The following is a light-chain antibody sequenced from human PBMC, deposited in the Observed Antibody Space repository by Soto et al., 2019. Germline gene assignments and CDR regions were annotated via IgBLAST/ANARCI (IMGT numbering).Light chain of an antibody. CDR3: QQYNNRPSWT. CDR1: QSVSSN. Sequence: EIVMTQSPDTLSVSLGERATLSCRTSQSVSSNLAWYQQKPGQAPRLLIYGASTRATGIPARFSGSGSGTEFTLSISSLQSEDFAVYYCQQYNNRPSWTFGQGTKVEVK. J-gene: IGKJ1*01. V-gene: IGKV3-15*01. CDR2: GAS.